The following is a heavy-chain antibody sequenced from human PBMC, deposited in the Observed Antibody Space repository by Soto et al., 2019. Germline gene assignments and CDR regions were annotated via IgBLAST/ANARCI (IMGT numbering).Heavy chain of an antibody. V-gene: IGHV5-51*01. D-gene: IGHD1-1*01. CDR1: GYTFTTSW. CDR3: ARHGGHSWKGDYFDY. CDR2: IDPGDSDT. J-gene: IGHJ4*02. Sequence: GESLKISCKASGYTFTTSWIGWVRQMPGQGLEWMGIIDPGDSDTRYSPSFQGRITISVDKSISTAYLQWSNLEASDTAIYYCARHGGHSWKGDYFDYWGRGALVTVSS.